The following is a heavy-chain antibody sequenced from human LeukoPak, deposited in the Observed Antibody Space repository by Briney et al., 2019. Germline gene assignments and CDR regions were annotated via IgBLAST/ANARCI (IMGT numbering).Heavy chain of an antibody. J-gene: IGHJ5*02. CDR2: INHSGNT. V-gene: IGHV4-34*01. CDR3: ARANRITIFSKFDP. Sequence: SETLSLTCAVYGGSFSGYYWSWIRQPPGKGLEWIGEINHSGNTNYNPSLKSRVTISVDTSKNQFSLKLSSVTAADTAVYYCARANRITIFSKFDPWGQGTLVTVSS. CDR1: GGSFSGYY. D-gene: IGHD3-9*01.